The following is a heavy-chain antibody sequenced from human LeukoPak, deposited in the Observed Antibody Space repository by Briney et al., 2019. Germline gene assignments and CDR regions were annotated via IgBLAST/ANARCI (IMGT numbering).Heavy chain of an antibody. CDR1: GFTFGEYA. CDR2: IRSKAYGGTT. Sequence: GGSLRLSCTTSGFTFGEYAMNWVRQAPGKGLEWVGFIRSKAYGGTTEYAASVKGRFTISRDDSKSIAYLQMNSLKTEDTAVYYCTRDGREYQLLITGVDYWGQGTLVTVSS. CDR3: TRDGREYQLLITGVDY. D-gene: IGHD2-2*01. J-gene: IGHJ4*02. V-gene: IGHV3-49*04.